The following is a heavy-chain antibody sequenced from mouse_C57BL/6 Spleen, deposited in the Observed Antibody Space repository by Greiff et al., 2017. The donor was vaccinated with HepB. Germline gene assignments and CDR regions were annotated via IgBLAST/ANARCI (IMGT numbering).Heavy chain of an antibody. CDR2: IHPNSGST. V-gene: IGHV1-64*01. CDR1: GYTFTSYW. CDR3: AREGGDYDGGYYFDY. Sequence: QVQLQQSGAELVKPGASVKLSCKASGYTFTSYWMHWVKQRPGQGLEWIGMIHPNSGSTNYNEKFKSKATLTVDKSSSTAYMQLSSLTSEDSAVYYCAREGGDYDGGYYFDYWGQGTTLTVSS. J-gene: IGHJ2*01. D-gene: IGHD2-4*01.